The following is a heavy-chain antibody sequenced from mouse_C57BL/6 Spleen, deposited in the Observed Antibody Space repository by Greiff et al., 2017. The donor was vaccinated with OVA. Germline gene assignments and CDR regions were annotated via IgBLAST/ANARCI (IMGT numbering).Heavy chain of an antibody. CDR1: GYTFTDYN. CDR2: INPNNGGT. CDR3: ARGSSVGDAMDY. V-gene: IGHV1-22*01. J-gene: IGHJ4*01. D-gene: IGHD3-1*01. Sequence: VQLKESGPELVKPGASVKMSCKASGYTFTDYNMHWVKQSHGKSLEWIGYINPNNGGTSYNQKFKGKATLTVNKASSTAYMELRSLTSEDSSVYFCARGSSVGDAMDYWGQGTSVTVSA.